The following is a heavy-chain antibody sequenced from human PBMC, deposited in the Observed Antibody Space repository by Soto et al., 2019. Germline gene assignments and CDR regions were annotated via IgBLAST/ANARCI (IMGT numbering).Heavy chain of an antibody. CDR1: GFTFSSYA. J-gene: IGHJ4*02. V-gene: IGHV3-23*01. CDR3: AKPPDYNWNDY. D-gene: IGHD1-20*01. Sequence: GGSLRLSCAASGFTFSSYAMSWVRQAPGKGLEWISAVSGSGGSTYYADSVKGRFTISRDNSKDTLYLQMNTLRAEDTAVYYCAKPPDYNWNDYWGQGTLVTVSS. CDR2: VSGSGGST.